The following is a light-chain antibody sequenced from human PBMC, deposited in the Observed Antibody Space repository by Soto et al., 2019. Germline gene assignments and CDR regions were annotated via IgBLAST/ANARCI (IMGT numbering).Light chain of an antibody. CDR2: KAS. J-gene: IGKJ1*01. Sequence: DLQMTQSPSTLSASVGDRVTITCRASQSINIWLAWYQQKPGRAPKLLIHKASTLESGVPSRFSGSGSETEFTLTISSLQPDDFATYYCQQYNVYWTFGQGTRVEIK. V-gene: IGKV1-5*03. CDR1: QSINIW. CDR3: QQYNVYWT.